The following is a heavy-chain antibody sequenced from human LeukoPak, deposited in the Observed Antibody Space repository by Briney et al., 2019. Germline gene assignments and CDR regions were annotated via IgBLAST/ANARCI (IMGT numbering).Heavy chain of an antibody. CDR3: AKPRNYYDSEYYFDY. CDR2: IWYDGSNK. D-gene: IGHD3-22*01. CDR1: GFTFSSYG. V-gene: IGHV3-33*06. J-gene: IGHJ4*02. Sequence: GGSLILSCAASGFTFSSYGMHWVRQAPGKGLEWVAVIWYDGSNKYYADSVKGRFTISRDNSKNTLYLQMNSLRAEDTAVYYCAKPRNYYDSEYYFDYWGQGTLVTVSS.